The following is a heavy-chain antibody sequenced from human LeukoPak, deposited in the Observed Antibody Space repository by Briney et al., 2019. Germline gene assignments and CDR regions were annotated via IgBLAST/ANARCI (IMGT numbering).Heavy chain of an antibody. CDR2: ISSSSYI. J-gene: IGHJ5*02. CDR1: GFTFSSYG. CDR3: AKGFIAVAGTWFDP. Sequence: GGSLRLSCAASGFTFSSYGMHWVRQAPGKGLEWVSSISSSSYIYYADSVKGRFTISRDNAKNSLYLQMNSLRDEDTAVYHCAKGFIAVAGTWFDPWGQGTLVTVSS. V-gene: IGHV3-21*01. D-gene: IGHD6-19*01.